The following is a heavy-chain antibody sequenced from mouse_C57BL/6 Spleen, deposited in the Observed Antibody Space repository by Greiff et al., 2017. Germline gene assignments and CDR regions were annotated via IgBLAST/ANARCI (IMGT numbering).Heavy chain of an antibody. Sequence: QVQLQQSGAELVKPGASVNISCKASGYAFSSYWMNWVKKRPGKGLEWIGQIYPGDGATTYHGKFKGKATLTAAKSTSPYYLQLSSLTSEDSAVYFCARMGEGYRFAYWGQGTLVTVSA. J-gene: IGHJ3*01. CDR2: IYPGDGAT. CDR3: ARMGEGYRFAY. CDR1: GYAFSSYW. V-gene: IGHV1-80*01. D-gene: IGHD2-2*01.